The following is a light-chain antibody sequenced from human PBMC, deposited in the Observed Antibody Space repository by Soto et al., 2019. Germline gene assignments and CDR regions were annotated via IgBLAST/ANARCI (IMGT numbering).Light chain of an antibody. J-gene: IGKJ4*01. V-gene: IGKV3-15*01. CDR2: RAS. CDR1: QSVSSL. CDR3: QQFNSWPLT. Sequence: EIVMTQSPATLSVSPGERATLSCRASQSVSSLLAWYQQKPGQAPRLLIYRASTRATGIPARFSGSGSGTEFTLTISSLQSEDFVVYYCQQFNSWPLTFGGGTRVEIK.